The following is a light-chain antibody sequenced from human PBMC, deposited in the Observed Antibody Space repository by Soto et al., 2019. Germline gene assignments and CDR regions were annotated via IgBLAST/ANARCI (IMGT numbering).Light chain of an antibody. Sequence: QSALTQPRSASGSPGQSITISCTGTSSDVGGYNYVSCYQQHPAKAPKLIIFDVSKRPSGVPNRFSGSKSGNTASLTISGLRAEDEADYYCCSYVGRNTYVFGTGTKLTVL. CDR1: SSDVGGYNY. V-gene: IGLV2-11*01. J-gene: IGLJ1*01. CDR2: DVS. CDR3: CSYVGRNTYV.